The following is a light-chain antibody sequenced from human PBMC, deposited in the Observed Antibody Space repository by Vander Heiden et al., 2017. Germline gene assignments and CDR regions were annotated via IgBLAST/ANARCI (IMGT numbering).Light chain of an antibody. J-gene: IGKJ1*01. Sequence: DIQLTQSPSFLSASVGDRVTITCRASQGISINLGWYQQKPGKAPNLLISTASTLQSGVPSRFSGSGSGTEFTLTISSLQPEDFATYYCQQITTYPTFGQGTRVELE. V-gene: IGKV1-9*01. CDR3: QQITTYPT. CDR1: QGISIN. CDR2: TAS.